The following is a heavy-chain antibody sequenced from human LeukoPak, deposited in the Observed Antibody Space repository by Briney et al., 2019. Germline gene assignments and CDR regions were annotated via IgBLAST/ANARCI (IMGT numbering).Heavy chain of an antibody. J-gene: IGHJ4*02. Sequence: SETLSLTCTVSGGSISSYYWSWSRQPPGKGLEWIGYIYYSGSTSYNPSLKSRVTISVDTSKNQFSLKLSSVTAADTAVYYCARDRSYGDYYFDYWGQGTLVTVSS. CDR2: IYYSGST. V-gene: IGHV4-59*01. D-gene: IGHD5-18*01. CDR1: GGSISSYY. CDR3: ARDRSYGDYYFDY.